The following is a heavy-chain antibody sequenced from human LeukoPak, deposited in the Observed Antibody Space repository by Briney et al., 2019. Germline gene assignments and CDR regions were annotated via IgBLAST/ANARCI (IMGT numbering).Heavy chain of an antibody. CDR1: GGSVSSGSYY. J-gene: IGHJ4*02. D-gene: IGHD1-26*01. Sequence: SETLSLTCTVPGGSVSSGSYYWSWIRQPPGKGLEWIGYIYYSGSTNYNPSLKSRVTISVDTSKNQFSLKLSSVTAADTAVYCCARVHLHSGSYYFDYWGQGTLVTVSS. CDR2: IYYSGST. V-gene: IGHV4-61*01. CDR3: ARVHLHSGSYYFDY.